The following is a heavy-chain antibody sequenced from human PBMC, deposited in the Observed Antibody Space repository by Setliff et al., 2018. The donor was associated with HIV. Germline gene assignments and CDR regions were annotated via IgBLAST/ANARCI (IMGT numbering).Heavy chain of an antibody. CDR1: GYNFITFG. CDR2: ISTYSGKT. D-gene: IGHD6-19*01. Sequence: ASVKVSCKASGYNFITFGINWVRQAPGQGLEGMGRISTYSGKTDYAEKFQGRLTVTMDTSTRTVCMELRSLTLDDTSVYYCARGSAPNIVVAASLDIWGQGTLVTVS. CDR3: ARGSAPNIVVAASLDI. V-gene: IGHV1-18*01. J-gene: IGHJ4*01.